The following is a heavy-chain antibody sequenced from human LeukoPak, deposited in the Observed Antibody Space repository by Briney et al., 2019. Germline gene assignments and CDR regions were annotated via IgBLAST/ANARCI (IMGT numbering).Heavy chain of an antibody. CDR1: GFTFSSYG. CDR2: ISYDGSNK. CDR3: AREGYYDFWSAFDY. D-gene: IGHD3-3*01. Sequence: GGSLRLSCAASGFTFSSYGMHWVRQAPGKGLEWVAVISYDGSNKYYADSVKGRFTISRDNSKNTLYLQMNSLRAEDTAVYYCAREGYYDFWSAFDYWGQGTLVTVSS. V-gene: IGHV3-30*03. J-gene: IGHJ4*02.